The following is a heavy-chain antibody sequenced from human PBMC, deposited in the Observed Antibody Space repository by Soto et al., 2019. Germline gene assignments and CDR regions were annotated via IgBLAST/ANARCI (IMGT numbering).Heavy chain of an antibody. D-gene: IGHD3-10*01. Sequence: QVQLQESGPGLVKPSQTLSLTCTVSGGSISSGGYYWSWIRQHPGKGLEWIGYIYYSGSTYYNPSLKSRVTISVDTSKNQFSLKLSSVTAADTAVYYCVRLWFGHLDAFDIWGQGTMVTVSS. CDR3: VRLWFGHLDAFDI. CDR2: IYYSGST. CDR1: GGSISSGGYY. V-gene: IGHV4-31*03. J-gene: IGHJ3*02.